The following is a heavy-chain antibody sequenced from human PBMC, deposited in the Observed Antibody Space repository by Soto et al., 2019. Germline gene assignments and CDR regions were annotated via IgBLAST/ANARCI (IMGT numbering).Heavy chain of an antibody. D-gene: IGHD2-2*01. J-gene: IGHJ4*02. CDR2: ISGSGGST. CDR3: AKCRGSTSCYANDY. Sequence: GGSLRLPCAASGFTFSSYAISWVRQAQGKGLEWVSAISGSGGSTYYADSVKGRFTISRDNSKNTLYLQMNSLRAEDTAVYYCAKCRGSTSCYANDYWGQGTLVTVSS. V-gene: IGHV3-23*01. CDR1: GFTFSSYA.